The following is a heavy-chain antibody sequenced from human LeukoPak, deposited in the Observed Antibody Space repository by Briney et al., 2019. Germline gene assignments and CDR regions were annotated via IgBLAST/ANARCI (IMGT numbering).Heavy chain of an antibody. CDR3: AKEYAGSHYYLYYMDV. J-gene: IGHJ6*03. V-gene: IGHV3-30*02. CDR1: GFTFSNYG. CDR2: IRYDGSDK. Sequence: GGSLRLSCAGPGFTFSNYGMHWVRQAPGKGLEWVAFIRYDGSDKYYADSVKGRLTISRDNSKKTLYLKMNSLRAEDTAVYYCAKEYAGSHYYLYYMDVWGKGTTVTVSS.